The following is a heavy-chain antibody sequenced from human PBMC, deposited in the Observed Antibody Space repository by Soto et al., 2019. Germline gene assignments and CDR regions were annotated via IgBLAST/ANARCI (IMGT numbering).Heavy chain of an antibody. J-gene: IGHJ6*02. CDR3: ARGRGSSSWNSYYYYGMDV. Sequence: SETLSLTCTVSGGSISSSNYFWGWIRQPPGKGLEWIGSMYYSGSTNYNPSLKSRVTISVDTSKNQFSLKLSSVTAADTAVYYCARGRGSSSWNSYYYYGMDVWGQGTTVTVSS. CDR2: MYYSGST. V-gene: IGHV4-39*07. D-gene: IGHD6-13*01. CDR1: GGSISSSNYF.